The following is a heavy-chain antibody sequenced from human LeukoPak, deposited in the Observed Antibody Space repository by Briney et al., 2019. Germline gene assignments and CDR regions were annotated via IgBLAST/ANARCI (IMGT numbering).Heavy chain of an antibody. CDR2: ISGSGGST. Sequence: GGSLRLSCAASEFTFSSYAMSWVRQAPGKGLEWVSAISGSGGSTYYADSVKGRFTISRDNSKNTLYLQMNSLRAEDTAVYYCAKKHLQYGYYYYYMDVWGKGTTVTVSS. D-gene: IGHD2-21*01. CDR1: EFTFSSYA. CDR3: AKKHLQYGYYYYYMDV. V-gene: IGHV3-23*01. J-gene: IGHJ6*03.